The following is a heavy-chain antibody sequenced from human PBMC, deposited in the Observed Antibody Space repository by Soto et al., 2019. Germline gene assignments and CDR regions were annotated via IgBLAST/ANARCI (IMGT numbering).Heavy chain of an antibody. CDR3: AVGINWFDP. V-gene: IGHV4-34*01. CDR2: INHSGST. J-gene: IGHJ5*02. Sequence: PSETLSLTCAVYGGSFSGYYWTWIRQSPGKGLEWIGEINHSGSTNYNPSPKSRVTISVDTSKNQFSLKLSSVTAADTAIYYCAVGINWFDPWGQGTLVTVSS. CDR1: GGSFSGYY.